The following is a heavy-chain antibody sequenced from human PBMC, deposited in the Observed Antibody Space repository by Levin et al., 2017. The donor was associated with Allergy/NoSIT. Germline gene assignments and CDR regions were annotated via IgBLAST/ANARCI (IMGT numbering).Heavy chain of an antibody. V-gene: IGHV3-48*03. CDR1: GFTFSSYE. D-gene: IGHD3-3*01. CDR3: ARQLGNFWSGYNYFDY. J-gene: IGHJ4*02. CDR2: ISSTGSTI. Sequence: PGGSLRLSCAASGFTFSSYEMNWVRRAPGKGLEWVSYISSTGSTIYSADSVKGRFTISRDNAKNSLYLHMNSLRAEDTAVYYCARQLGNFWSGYNYFDYLGQGTLVTVSS.